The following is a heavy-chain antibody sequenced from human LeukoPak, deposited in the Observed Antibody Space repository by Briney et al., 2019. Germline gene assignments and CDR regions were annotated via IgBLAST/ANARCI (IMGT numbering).Heavy chain of an antibody. CDR1: GDSVSSNSAA. CDR2: TYYKSKWFN. V-gene: IGHV6-1*01. CDR3: ARGADGYNNYYFDY. D-gene: IGHD3-10*01. J-gene: IGHJ4*02. Sequence: SQTLSLTCAISGDSVSSNSAAWNWVRQSPSRGLEWLGRTYYKSKWFNDYAISVRSRITLNPDTSKNQFSLQLNSVTPEDAAVYYCARGADGYNNYYFDYWGQGTLVTVSS.